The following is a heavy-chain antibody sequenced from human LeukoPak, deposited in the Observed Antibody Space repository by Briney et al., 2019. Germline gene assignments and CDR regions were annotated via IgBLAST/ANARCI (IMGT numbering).Heavy chain of an antibody. D-gene: IGHD2-15*01. CDR3: ATDSAGFYPGAFDI. CDR1: GYTLTELS. Sequence: ASVKVSCKVSGYTLTELSMHWVRQAPGKGLEWMGGFDPEDGETIYAQKFQGRVTMTEDTSTDTAYMELSSLRFEDTAVYYCATDSAGFYPGAFDIWGQGTMVTVSS. J-gene: IGHJ3*02. CDR2: FDPEDGET. V-gene: IGHV1-24*01.